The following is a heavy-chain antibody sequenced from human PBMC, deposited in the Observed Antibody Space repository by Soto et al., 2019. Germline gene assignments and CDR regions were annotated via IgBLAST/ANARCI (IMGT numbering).Heavy chain of an antibody. CDR2: IIPTPGTA. CDR1: GGSFSSDA. D-gene: IGHD2-15*01. Sequence: SVKVSCKASGGSFSSDAFGWVRQAPGQGLEWMGGIIPTPGTANYAQRFQGRATITADESTSTAYMELSSLTSEDTAVYFCARGQGYCSGGICYYYYYGMDVWGQGTTVTVSS. CDR3: ARGQGYCSGGICYYYYYGMDV. J-gene: IGHJ6*02. V-gene: IGHV1-69*13.